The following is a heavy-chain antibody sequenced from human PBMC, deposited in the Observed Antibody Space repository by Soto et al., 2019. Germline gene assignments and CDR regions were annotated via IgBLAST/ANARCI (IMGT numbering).Heavy chain of an antibody. D-gene: IGHD2-2*01. Sequence: QVQLQQWGAGLLKPSETLSLTCAVYGGSFSGYYWSWIRQPPGKGLEWIGEINHSGSTNYNPSLKRRVTISVDTSKNQFSLKLSSVTAADTAVYYCARGRGVVVPAATYNWFDPWGQGTLVTVSS. V-gene: IGHV4-34*01. CDR3: ARGRGVVVPAATYNWFDP. J-gene: IGHJ5*02. CDR1: GGSFSGYY. CDR2: INHSGST.